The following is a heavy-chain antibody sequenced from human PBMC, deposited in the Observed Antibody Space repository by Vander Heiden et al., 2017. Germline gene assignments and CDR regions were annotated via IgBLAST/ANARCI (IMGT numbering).Heavy chain of an antibody. CDR1: GFTFSSNW. CDR2: IVPDGNKK. V-gene: IGHV3-7*03. CDR3: ARDGIDF. Sequence: EVQLVESGGGLVQPGGSRRLSCAASGFTFSSNWMSCVSQTPGKGLEWVANIVPDGNKKYYVDSVKGRFTISRDNAQSSVFLQMNSLRVEDSAIYFCARDGIDFWGQGTLVSVSS. J-gene: IGHJ4*02. D-gene: IGHD1-26*01.